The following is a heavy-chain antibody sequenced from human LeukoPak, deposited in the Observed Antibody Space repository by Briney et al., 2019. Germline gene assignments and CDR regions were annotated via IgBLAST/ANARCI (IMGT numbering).Heavy chain of an antibody. J-gene: IGHJ4*02. CDR3: AGTGDYYDSSGYSRDFDY. V-gene: IGHV3-30*01. CDR1: GFTFSSFW. D-gene: IGHD3-22*01. CDR2: ISYDGSNK. Sequence: GGSLRLSCAASGFTFSSFWMSWVRQAPGKGLEWVAVISYDGSNKYYADSVKGRFTISRDNSKNTLYLQMNSLRAEDTAVYYCAGTGDYYDSSGYSRDFDYWGQGTLVTVSS.